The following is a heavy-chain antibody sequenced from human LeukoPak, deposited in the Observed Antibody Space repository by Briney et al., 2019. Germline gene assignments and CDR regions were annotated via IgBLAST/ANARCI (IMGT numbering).Heavy chain of an antibody. CDR3: ARGYYYDSSDFDY. Sequence: GGSLRLSCAASGFTFSSYAMHWVRQAPGKGLEYVSAISSNGGSTYYANSVKGRFTISRDNSKNTLYLQMGSLRAEDMAVYYCARGYYYDSSDFDYWGQGTLVTVSS. CDR1: GFTFSSYA. V-gene: IGHV3-64*01. J-gene: IGHJ4*02. CDR2: ISSNGGST. D-gene: IGHD3-22*01.